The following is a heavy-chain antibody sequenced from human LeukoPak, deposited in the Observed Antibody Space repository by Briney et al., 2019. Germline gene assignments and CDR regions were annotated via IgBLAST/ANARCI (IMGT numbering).Heavy chain of an antibody. D-gene: IGHD2-8*01. Sequence: GGSLRLSCTTSGFHLNTYSTSWVRQSPGKGLEWVSAINDDTPYYRDSVKGRVTVSRDKSKDTLYLQLNSLRAEDTAVYDCAKDPDGVMVYATPGGYFDFWGQGTLVTVSS. CDR1: GFHLNTYS. CDR2: INDDTP. V-gene: IGHV3-23*01. CDR3: AKDPDGVMVYATPGGYFDF. J-gene: IGHJ4*02.